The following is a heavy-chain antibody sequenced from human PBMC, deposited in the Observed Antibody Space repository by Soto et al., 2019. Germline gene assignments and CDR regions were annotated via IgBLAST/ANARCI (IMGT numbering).Heavy chain of an antibody. CDR2: ISSSSSTI. D-gene: IGHD3-3*01. Sequence: GGSLRLSCAASGFTFSSYSMNWVRQAPGKGLEWVSYISSSSSTIYYAHSVKGRFTISRDNAKNSLYLQMNSLRDEDTAVYYCASGITIFGVAFDYWGQGTLVTVSS. J-gene: IGHJ4*02. V-gene: IGHV3-48*02. CDR3: ASGITIFGVAFDY. CDR1: GFTFSSYS.